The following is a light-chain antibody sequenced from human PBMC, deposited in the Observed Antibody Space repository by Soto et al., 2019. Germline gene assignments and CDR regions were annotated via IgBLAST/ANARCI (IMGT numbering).Light chain of an antibody. CDR3: QSYDSSLSVSV. J-gene: IGLJ2*01. V-gene: IGLV1-40*01. Sequence: QPVLTQPPSVSGAPGQRVTISCTGSSSNIGAGYDVHWYQQPPGTVPKLLIYNNNNRPSGVPDRFSGSKSGTSASLAITGLQAEDEADYYCQSYDSSLSVSVFGGGTQLTVL. CDR2: NNN. CDR1: SSNIGAGYD.